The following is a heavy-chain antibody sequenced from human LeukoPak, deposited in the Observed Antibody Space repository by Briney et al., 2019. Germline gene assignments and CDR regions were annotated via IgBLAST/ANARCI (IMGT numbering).Heavy chain of an antibody. V-gene: IGHV4-39*07. CDR3: ARDFYCGGDCYLVDY. CDR1: GGSISSSSYY. J-gene: IGHJ4*02. D-gene: IGHD2-21*02. CDR2: IYYSGST. Sequence: SETLSLTCTVSGGSISSSSYYWGWIRQPPGKGLEWIGSIYYSGSTYYNPSLKSRVTISVDTSKNQFSLKLSSVTAADTAVYYCARDFYCGGDCYLVDYWGQGTLVTVSS.